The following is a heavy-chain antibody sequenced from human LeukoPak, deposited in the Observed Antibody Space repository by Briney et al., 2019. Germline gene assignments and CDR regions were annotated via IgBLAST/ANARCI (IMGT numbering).Heavy chain of an antibody. Sequence: AASVKVSCKASGYTFTSYDINWVRQATGQGLEWMGWMNPNSGNTGYAQKFQGRVTMTRNTSISTAYMELSRLRSDDTAVYYCARDFWSGYFSQSNWFDPWGQGTLVTVSS. D-gene: IGHD3-3*01. J-gene: IGHJ5*02. V-gene: IGHV1-8*01. CDR1: GYTFTSYD. CDR2: MNPNSGNT. CDR3: ARDFWSGYFSQSNWFDP.